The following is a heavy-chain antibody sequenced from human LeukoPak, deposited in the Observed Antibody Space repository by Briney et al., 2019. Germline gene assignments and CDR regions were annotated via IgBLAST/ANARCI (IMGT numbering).Heavy chain of an antibody. CDR2: ISSSGST. Sequence: SETLSLTCSVSGDSISYFYWSWIRQAAGKGLEGSGRISSSGSTVYNAPLKSRVTMSVDTSKNQFSLKLSSVTGADTAVYYCARDILLGFGEPLNWFDPWGQGTLVTVSS. V-gene: IGHV4-4*07. CDR1: GDSISYFY. J-gene: IGHJ5*02. D-gene: IGHD3-10*01. CDR3: ARDILLGFGEPLNWFDP.